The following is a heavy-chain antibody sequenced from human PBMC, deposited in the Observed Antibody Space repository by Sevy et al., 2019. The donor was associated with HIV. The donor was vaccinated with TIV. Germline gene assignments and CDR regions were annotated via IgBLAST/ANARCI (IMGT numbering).Heavy chain of an antibody. CDR3: TRALATADTPEYYFDY. CDR1: GFTFGDYA. V-gene: IGHV3-49*03. Sequence: GGSLRLSCTSSGFTFGDYAMSWFRQAPGKGLEWVAFIRRNSHEPYGGKTEYAASVKGRFTISRDDSKSIAYLQMNSLITEETAVYYCTRALATADTPEYYFDYWGQGILVTVSS. J-gene: IGHJ4*02. CDR2: IRRNSHEPYGGKT. D-gene: IGHD5-12*01.